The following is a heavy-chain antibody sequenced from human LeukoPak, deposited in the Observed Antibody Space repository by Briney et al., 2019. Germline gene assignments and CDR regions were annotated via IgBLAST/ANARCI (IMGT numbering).Heavy chain of an antibody. CDR3: TRPQGDTAMVYDY. CDR2: IRSKANSYAT. D-gene: IGHD5-18*01. V-gene: IGHV3-73*01. Sequence: PSGTLSLTCAVSGASISSSHWWSWVRQASGRGLEWVGRIRSKANSYATAYAASVKGRFTISRDDSKNTAYLQMNSLKTEDTAVYYCTRPQGDTAMVYDYWGQGTLVTVSS. J-gene: IGHJ4*02. CDR1: GASISSSHW.